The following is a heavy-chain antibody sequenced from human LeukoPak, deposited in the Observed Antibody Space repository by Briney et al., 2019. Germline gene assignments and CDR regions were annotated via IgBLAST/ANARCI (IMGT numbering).Heavy chain of an antibody. J-gene: IGHJ6*02. CDR2: INCATGKT. CDR1: GYTFTGHA. Sequence: GASVKLSCKASGYTFTGHALHWVRQTPGEGLEWMARINCATGKTEYSQNFEARVTVTRDTSASTVYMELSGLRSEDTAVYYCARSILIVPNTSYYYYYMDVWGQGTTVIVSS. D-gene: IGHD2/OR15-2a*01. V-gene: IGHV1-3*01. CDR3: ARSILIVPNTSYYYYYMDV.